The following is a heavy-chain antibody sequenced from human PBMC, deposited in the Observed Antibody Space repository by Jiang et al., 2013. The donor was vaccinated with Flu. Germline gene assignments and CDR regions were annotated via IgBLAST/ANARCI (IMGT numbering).Heavy chain of an antibody. J-gene: IGHJ4*02. D-gene: IGHD6-25*01. CDR1: GGTFSSYA. Sequence: GAEVKKPGSSVKVSCKASGGTFSSYAISWVRQAPGQGLEWMGGIIPIFGTTNYAQKFQGRVTITADNSTSTAYMELSSLRSEDTAVYYCARSIAAPENPHFDYWGQGTLVTVSS. CDR3: ARSIAAPENPHFDY. CDR2: IIPIFGTT. V-gene: IGHV1-69*06.